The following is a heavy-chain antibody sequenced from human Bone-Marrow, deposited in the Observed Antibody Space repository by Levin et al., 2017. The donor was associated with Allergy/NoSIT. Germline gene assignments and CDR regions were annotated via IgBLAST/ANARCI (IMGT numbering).Heavy chain of an antibody. Sequence: PGESLKISCKGSGYIFDTTWLAWVRQKPGKGLEWMGIIHPDDSDTRYSPSFQGQVTISVDKSINTAYLQWSSLKASDTAMYYCAGRAAFDFWGQGTMVTVSS. CDR3: AGRAAFDF. CDR1: GYIFDTTW. J-gene: IGHJ3*01. V-gene: IGHV5-51*01. CDR2: IHPDDSDT.